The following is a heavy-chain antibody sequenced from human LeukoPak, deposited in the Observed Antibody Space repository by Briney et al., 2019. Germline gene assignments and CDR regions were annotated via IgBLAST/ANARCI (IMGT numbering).Heavy chain of an antibody. CDR3: ARRTFGRNDFDY. Sequence: GRSLRLSCAASGFTFSSYGMHWVRQAPGKGLEWVAVISYDGSNKYYADSVKGRFTISRDNSKNTLYLQMNSLRADDTAVYYCARRTFGRNDFDYWGQGALVTVSS. CDR1: GFTFSSYG. J-gene: IGHJ4*02. CDR2: ISYDGSNK. D-gene: IGHD3-16*01. V-gene: IGHV3-30*03.